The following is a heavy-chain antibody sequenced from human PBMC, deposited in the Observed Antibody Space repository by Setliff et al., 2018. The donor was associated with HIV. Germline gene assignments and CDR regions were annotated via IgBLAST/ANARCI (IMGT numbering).Heavy chain of an antibody. CDR1: GYSFTSNW. Sequence: GESLKISCKGSGYSFTSNWIGWVRQMPGKGLEWMGVIHPVDSDTRYSPSFQGQVTISADKSISTAYLQWSTLKASDTAMYYCARRASKASLDYWGQGTLVTVSS. J-gene: IGHJ4*02. CDR2: IHPVDSDT. CDR3: ARRASKASLDY. V-gene: IGHV5-51*01.